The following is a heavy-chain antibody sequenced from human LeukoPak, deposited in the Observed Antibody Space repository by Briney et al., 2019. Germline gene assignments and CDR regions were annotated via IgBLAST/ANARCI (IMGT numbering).Heavy chain of an antibody. Sequence: GASVKVSCKASGGTFSSYAISWVRQAPGQGLEWMGGINPIFGTANYAQKFQGRVTITTDDSTSTAYMELSSLRSEDTAVYYCARDAYCSSTSCYTSRYYYYMDVWGKGTTVTVSS. D-gene: IGHD2-2*01. CDR3: ARDAYCSSTSCYTSRYYYYMDV. CDR1: GGTFSSYA. V-gene: IGHV1-69*05. J-gene: IGHJ6*03. CDR2: INPIFGTA.